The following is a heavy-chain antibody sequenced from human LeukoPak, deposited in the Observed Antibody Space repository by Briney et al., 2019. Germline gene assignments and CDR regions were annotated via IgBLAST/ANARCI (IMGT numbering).Heavy chain of an antibody. CDR2: FDPEGGET. CDR1: GYTLTELS. Sequence: ASVKVSCKVSGYTLTELSMHWVRQAPGKGLEWMGGFDPEGGETIYAQKFQGRVTMPEDTSTDTAYMELSSLRSEDTAVYYCATDPIYSGYAFRFDYWGQGTLVTVSS. D-gene: IGHD5-12*01. V-gene: IGHV1-24*01. J-gene: IGHJ4*02. CDR3: ATDPIYSGYAFRFDY.